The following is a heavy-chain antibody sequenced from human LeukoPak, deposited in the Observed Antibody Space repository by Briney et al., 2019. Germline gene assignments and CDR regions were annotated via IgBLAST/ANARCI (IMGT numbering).Heavy chain of an antibody. J-gene: IGHJ4*02. CDR3: VKDRGDLPPYFDY. D-gene: IGHD2-21*02. CDR2: IRHDGTNK. Sequence: PGGSLRLSCAASGFTFSVMHWVRQAPGQGPEWVALIRHDGTNKNYADSVKGRFTISRDNSKKTLYLQMNSLRPEDAAVYYCVKDRGDLPPYFDYWGQGTLVTVSS. CDR1: GFTFSV. V-gene: IGHV3-30*02.